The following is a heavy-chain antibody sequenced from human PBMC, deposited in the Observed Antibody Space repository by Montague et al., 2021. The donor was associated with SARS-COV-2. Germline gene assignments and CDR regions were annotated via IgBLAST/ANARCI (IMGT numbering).Heavy chain of an antibody. V-gene: IGHV2-70*11. Sequence: PALVKPTQTLTLTCTFSGFSLSTSGMCVSWIRQPPGKALEWLARIDWDDDKYYSTSLKTRLTISKDTSENQVVLTMTNMDPVDTATYYCARDHYDILTGYYNWFDPWGQGTLVTVSS. CDR3: ARDHYDILTGYYNWFDP. J-gene: IGHJ5*02. CDR1: GFSLSTSGMC. D-gene: IGHD3-9*01. CDR2: IDWDDDK.